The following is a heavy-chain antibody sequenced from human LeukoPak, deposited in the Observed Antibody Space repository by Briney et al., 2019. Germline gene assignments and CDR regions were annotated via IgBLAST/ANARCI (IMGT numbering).Heavy chain of an antibody. D-gene: IGHD3-22*01. J-gene: IGHJ4*02. CDR3: AREGDSSGYYPSFDY. V-gene: IGHV3-74*01. CDR1: EFDFSTHA. CDR2: INSDGSAT. Sequence: GGSLRLSCAASEFDFSTHAMNWVRQAPGKGLVWVSRINSDGSATAYADSVKGRFTISRDNAENTLYLQMNSLRAEDTAVYYCAREGDSSGYYPSFDYWGQGTLVTVSS.